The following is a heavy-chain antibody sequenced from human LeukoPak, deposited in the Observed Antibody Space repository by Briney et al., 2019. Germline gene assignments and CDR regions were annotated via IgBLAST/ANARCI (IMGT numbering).Heavy chain of an antibody. CDR3: AREPGYCSGGSCYGGWFDP. Sequence: SETLSLTCAVYGGSFSGNYWSWLRQPPGKGLEWIGEINHSGSTIYNPSLKSRVTISVDASKNQLSLKLTSVTAADTAVYYCAREPGYCSGGSCYGGWFDPWGQGTLVTVSS. D-gene: IGHD2-15*01. J-gene: IGHJ5*02. V-gene: IGHV4-34*01. CDR1: GGSFSGNY. CDR2: INHSGST.